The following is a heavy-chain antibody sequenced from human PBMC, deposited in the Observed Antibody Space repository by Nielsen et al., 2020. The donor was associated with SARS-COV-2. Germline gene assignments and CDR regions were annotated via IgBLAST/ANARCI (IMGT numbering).Heavy chain of an antibody. CDR2: INPNSGGT. J-gene: IGHJ5*02. CDR3: ARDLGSSSRWFDP. V-gene: IGHV1-2*06. Sequence: ASVQVSYKASGYTFTGYYMHWVRHAPGQGLEWMGRINPNSGGTNYAQKLQGRVTMTRDKSISTAYMALNRLRSDDTAVYYCARDLGSSSRWFDPWGQGTLVTVSS. D-gene: IGHD6-6*01. CDR1: GYTFTGYY.